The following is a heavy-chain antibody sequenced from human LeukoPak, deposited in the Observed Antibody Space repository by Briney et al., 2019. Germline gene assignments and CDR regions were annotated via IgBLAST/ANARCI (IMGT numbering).Heavy chain of an antibody. CDR2: IYSGGST. Sequence: PGGSLRLSCAASGFTVSSNYMSWVRQAPGKGLEWVSVIYSGGSTYYADSVKGRFTISRHNSKNTLYLQMDSLRAEDTALYYCAKGSGINHYHWIDPWGQGTLVTVSS. J-gene: IGHJ5*02. D-gene: IGHD1-14*01. V-gene: IGHV3-53*01. CDR3: AKGSGINHYHWIDP. CDR1: GFTVSSNY.